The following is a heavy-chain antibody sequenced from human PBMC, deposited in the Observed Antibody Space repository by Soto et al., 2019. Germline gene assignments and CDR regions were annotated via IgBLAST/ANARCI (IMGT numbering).Heavy chain of an antibody. D-gene: IGHD2-2*03. CDR2: IHHDGSNT. CDR3: ARWIRSLNYDY. V-gene: IGHV3-33*01. J-gene: IGHJ4*02. CDR1: GFTFSTYA. Sequence: QVQLVGPGGGGVKPGTSWKPSGAASGFTFSTYAMHWARQAPGKGLEWVASIHHDGSNTYYAETAKGRFTVSKDNSKNTLFLQMDSLRVGDTAVYFCARWIRSLNYDYWGQGTLLIVSS.